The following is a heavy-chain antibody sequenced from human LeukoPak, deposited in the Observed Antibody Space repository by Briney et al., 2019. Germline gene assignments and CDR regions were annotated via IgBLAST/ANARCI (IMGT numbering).Heavy chain of an antibody. D-gene: IGHD3-3*01. V-gene: IGHV1-8*01. CDR3: ARAGSTIFGVVNYYYYYGMDV. CDR2: MNPNSGNT. CDR1: GYTFTSYD. J-gene: IGHJ6*02. Sequence: ASVKVSCKASGYTFTSYDINWVRQAPGQGLEWMGWMNPNSGNTGYAQKFQGRVTMTRNTSISTAYMELSSLRSEDTAVYYCARAGSTIFGVVNYYYYYGMDVWGQGTTVTVSS.